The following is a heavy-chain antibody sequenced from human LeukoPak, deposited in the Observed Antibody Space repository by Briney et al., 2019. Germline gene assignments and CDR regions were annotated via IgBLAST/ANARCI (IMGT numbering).Heavy chain of an antibody. J-gene: IGHJ4*02. CDR1: GYTFTSYY. Sequence: ASVKVSCKASGYTFTSYYMHWVRQAPGQGLEWMGLINPSGGSTSYAQKFQGRVTMTRDTSTSTVYMELSSLRSEDTAVYYCAKPGAYCSSTNCYVDFDYWGQGTLVTVSS. CDR2: INPSGGST. CDR3: AKPGAYCSSTNCYVDFDY. V-gene: IGHV1-46*01. D-gene: IGHD2-2*01.